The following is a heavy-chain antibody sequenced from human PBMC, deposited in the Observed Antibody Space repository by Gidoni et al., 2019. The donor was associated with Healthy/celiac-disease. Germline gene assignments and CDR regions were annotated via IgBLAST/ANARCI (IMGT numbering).Heavy chain of an antibody. J-gene: IGHJ6*02. CDR3: ARESLMGRRQQLVDSHYYYYYGMDV. Sequence: QVQLVQSGAEVKKPGASVKVSCKASGYTFTSYGISWVRQAPGQGLEWMGWISAYNGNTNYAQKLQGRVTMTTDTSTSTAYMELRSLRSDDTAVYYCARESLMGRRQQLVDSHYYYYYGMDVWGQGTTVTVSS. V-gene: IGHV1-18*01. CDR2: ISAYNGNT. CDR1: GYTFTSYG. D-gene: IGHD6-13*01.